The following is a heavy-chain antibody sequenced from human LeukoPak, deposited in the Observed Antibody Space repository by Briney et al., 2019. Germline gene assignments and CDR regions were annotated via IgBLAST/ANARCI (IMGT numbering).Heavy chain of an antibody. CDR1: GFTFTSYG. D-gene: IGHD5-18*01. V-gene: IGHV3-30*18. J-gene: IGHJ4*02. CDR2: ISFDGSNK. Sequence: PGGSLRLSCAASGFTFTSYGMHWVGQAPGKGLEWVALISFDGSNKYYADSVKGRFTISRDNSKNTLYLQMNSLRSEDTAVYYCAKESSEYIYGYCNYWGQGTLVTVSS. CDR3: AKESSEYIYGYCNY.